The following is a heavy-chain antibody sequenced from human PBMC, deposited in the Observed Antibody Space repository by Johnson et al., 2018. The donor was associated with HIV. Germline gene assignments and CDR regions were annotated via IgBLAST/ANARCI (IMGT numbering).Heavy chain of an antibody. Sequence: VQLVESGGGLVQPGGSLRLSCAASGFTVSSNYMTWVRQGPGKELEWVSVLNSGGGTYFADSVKGRFTISRDHSKNTLYLQMNSLRAEDSAVYYCAKTLSPYYYDSSGYYQPFDAFDIWGQGTMVTVSS. V-gene: IGHV3-66*02. D-gene: IGHD3-22*01. J-gene: IGHJ3*02. CDR2: LNSGGGT. CDR1: GFTVSSNY. CDR3: AKTLSPYYYDSSGYYQPFDAFDI.